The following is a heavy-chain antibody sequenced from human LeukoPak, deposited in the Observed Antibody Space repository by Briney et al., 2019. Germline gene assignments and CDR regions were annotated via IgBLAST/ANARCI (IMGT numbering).Heavy chain of an antibody. CDR1: GFTFSSYT. CDR2: FSWDGGST. CDR3: AKDLRGEYSYGFFDY. D-gene: IGHD5-18*01. V-gene: IGHV3-43*01. J-gene: IGHJ4*02. Sequence: GGSLRLSCAASGFTFSSYTMHWVRQAPGKGLEWVSLFSWDGGSTYYADSVKGRFTISRDNSKNSLYLQMNSLRTEDTALYYCAKDLRGEYSYGFFDYWGQGTLVTVSS.